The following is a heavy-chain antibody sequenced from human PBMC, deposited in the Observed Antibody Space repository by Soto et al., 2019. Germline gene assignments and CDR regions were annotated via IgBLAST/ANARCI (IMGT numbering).Heavy chain of an antibody. J-gene: IGHJ6*02. Sequence: PGGSLRLSCAASGFTFSGSAMHWVRQASGKGLEWVDRIRSKANSYATAYAASVKGRFTISRDDSKNTAYLQMNSLKTEDTAVYYCTRLALLWFGELSPYYGMDVWGQGTTVTVSS. CDR3: TRLALLWFGELSPYYGMDV. V-gene: IGHV3-73*01. D-gene: IGHD3-10*01. CDR2: IRSKANSYAT. CDR1: GFTFSGSA.